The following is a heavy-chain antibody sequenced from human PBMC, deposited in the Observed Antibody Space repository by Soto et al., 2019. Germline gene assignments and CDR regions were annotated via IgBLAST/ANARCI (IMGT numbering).Heavy chain of an antibody. Sequence: PSETLSLTCTVSGGSISSYYWSWIRQPPGKGLEWIGYIYYSGSTNYNPSLKSRVTISVDTSKNQFSLKLSSVTAADTAVYHCARRYGYAFDIWGQGTMVTVSS. J-gene: IGHJ3*02. V-gene: IGHV4-59*01. CDR2: IYYSGST. D-gene: IGHD4-17*01. CDR1: GGSISSYY. CDR3: ARRYGYAFDI.